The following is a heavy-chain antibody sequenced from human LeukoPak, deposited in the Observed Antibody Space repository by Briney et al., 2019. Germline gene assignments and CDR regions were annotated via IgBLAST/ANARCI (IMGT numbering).Heavy chain of an antibody. CDR3: ARSRDGSGYYYLI. Sequence: KHGESLKISCEASGYTFTNYWIAWVRQMPGKGLEWMGIIYPDDSDTKYSPSFQGQVTISADKYISTAYLQWSSLKAADTAMYYCARSRDGSGYYYLIWGQGTLVTVPS. CDR1: GYTFTNYW. J-gene: IGHJ4*02. V-gene: IGHV5-51*01. CDR2: IYPDDSDT. D-gene: IGHD3-22*01.